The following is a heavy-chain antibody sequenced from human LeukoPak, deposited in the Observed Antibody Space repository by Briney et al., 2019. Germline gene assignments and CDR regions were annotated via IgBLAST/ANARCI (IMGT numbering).Heavy chain of an antibody. Sequence: PGGSLRLSCAVSGFSVSGYWMTWVRQAPGKGLEWVANIKQDGSEKNYVDSVKGRFTISRDNAENSLFLQMNSLRVEDTAVYYCATFYGDSAPPPFTVWGQGTMVTVTS. D-gene: IGHD4-17*01. CDR3: ATFYGDSAPPPFTV. CDR1: GFSVSGYW. J-gene: IGHJ3*01. V-gene: IGHV3-7*01. CDR2: IKQDGSEK.